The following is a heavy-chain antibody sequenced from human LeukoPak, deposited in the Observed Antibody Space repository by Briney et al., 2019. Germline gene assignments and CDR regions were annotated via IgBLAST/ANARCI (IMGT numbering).Heavy chain of an antibody. D-gene: IGHD6-6*01. CDR3: ARVSSIAARPDY. CDR1: GYSLTELS. Sequence: ASVKVSCNVSGYSLTELSMHWVRQAPGKGLEWMGGFDPKDGETIYAQKFQGRVTMTEDTSTDTAYMELSSLRSEDTAVYYCARVSSIAARPDYWGQGTLVTVSS. CDR2: FDPKDGET. J-gene: IGHJ4*02. V-gene: IGHV1-24*01.